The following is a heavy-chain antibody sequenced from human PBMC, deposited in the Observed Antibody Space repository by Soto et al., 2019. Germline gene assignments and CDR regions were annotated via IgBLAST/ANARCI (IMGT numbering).Heavy chain of an antibody. V-gene: IGHV4-39*01. CDR3: RRSSRYSTDV. J-gene: IGHJ6*02. Sequence: QLQLQESGPGLVKPSETLSLTCTVSGGSISSSSYWGWIRQPPGKGLEWIGSIYSIGSTYYNPSLKSRITISVDTSRNQFSLKLSVVTAADTAVYYCRRSSRYSTDVWGQGTTVTVSS. CDR1: GGSISSSSY. CDR2: IYSIGST. D-gene: IGHD6-13*01.